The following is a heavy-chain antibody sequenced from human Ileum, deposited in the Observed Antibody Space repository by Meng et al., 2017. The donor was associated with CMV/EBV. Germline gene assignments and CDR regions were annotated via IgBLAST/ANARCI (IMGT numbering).Heavy chain of an antibody. CDR2: INPDNGGT. J-gene: IGHJ4*02. CDR1: GYNFIGYY. D-gene: IGHD5-18*01. Sequence: AQLVQAGAELKKPGASVRVSCKASGYNFIGYYMQWVRQAPGQGLEWMGWINPDNGGTNYAQKFQGRVTMTRDTSITTAYMELSRLRSDDTAIYYCAKYRYGLGFDYWGQGTLVTVSS. CDR3: AKYRYGLGFDY. V-gene: IGHV1-2*02.